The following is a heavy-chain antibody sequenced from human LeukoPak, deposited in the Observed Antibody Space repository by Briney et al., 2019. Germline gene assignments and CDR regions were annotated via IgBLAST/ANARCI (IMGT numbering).Heavy chain of an antibody. V-gene: IGHV4-34*01. CDR2: INHSGST. D-gene: IGHD4-23*01. Sequence: SETLSLTCAVYGGSFSGYYWSWIRQPPGKGLEWIGEINHSGSTNYNPSLKSRVTISVDTSKNQFSLKLSSVTAADTAVYYCARVTHVRRGGYYYYYMDVWGKGTTVTVSS. CDR3: ARVTHVRRGGYYYYYMDV. CDR1: GGSFSGYY. J-gene: IGHJ6*03.